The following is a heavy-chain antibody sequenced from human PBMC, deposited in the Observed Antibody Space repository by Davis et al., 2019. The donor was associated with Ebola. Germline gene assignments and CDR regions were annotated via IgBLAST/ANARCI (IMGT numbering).Heavy chain of an antibody. CDR2: ISGNGRAT. J-gene: IGHJ6*03. CDR3: AKAYCAADCSYILHFYQYMDV. CDR1: GITFSSYA. Sequence: GGSLRLSCAASGITFSSYAMSWVRQAPGKGLEWVSGISGNGRATYYADSVKGRFTISRDKSNNTLDLQMNILTPEDTAVYYCAKAYCAADCSYILHFYQYMDVWGKGTTVTVS. D-gene: IGHD2-21*01. V-gene: IGHV3-23*01.